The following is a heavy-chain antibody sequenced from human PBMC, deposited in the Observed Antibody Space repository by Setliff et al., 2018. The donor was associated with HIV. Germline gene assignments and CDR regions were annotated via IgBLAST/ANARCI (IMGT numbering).Heavy chain of an antibody. CDR3: ARVGLAYSGDMDV. Sequence: SETLSLTCTVSGGSISSHYWSWIRQPAGKGLEWIGHVYTSGSTDYNPSLNSRLTISIDTSRNQFSLRLNSVTAADTAVYFCARVGLAYSGDMDVWGKGTTVTVSS. J-gene: IGHJ6*03. CDR2: VYTSGST. V-gene: IGHV4-4*07. CDR1: GGSISSHY. D-gene: IGHD2-21*01.